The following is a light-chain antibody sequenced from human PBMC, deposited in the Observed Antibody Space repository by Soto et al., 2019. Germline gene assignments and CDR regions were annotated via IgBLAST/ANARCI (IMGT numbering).Light chain of an antibody. V-gene: IGKV3-15*01. CDR1: PSVTNY. CDR2: GAS. J-gene: IGKJ1*01. Sequence: EIVLTHSPATLSLSPWERATLSCRASPSVTNYLAWYQQKPGQAPRLLIYGASTRATGTPARFRGSGSGTEFTLTISSLQSEDFAVYYCQQYNNWLWTFGQGTKVDIK. CDR3: QQYNNWLWT.